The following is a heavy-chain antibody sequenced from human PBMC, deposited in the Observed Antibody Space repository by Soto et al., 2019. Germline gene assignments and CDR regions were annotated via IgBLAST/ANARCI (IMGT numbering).Heavy chain of an antibody. V-gene: IGHV4-34*01. CDR3: ARYTGTGRGVIGGDDYYDYRDV. CDR2: INHSGST. D-gene: IGHD3-10*01. Sequence: SETLSLTCAVYGGSFSGYYWSWIRQPPGKGLEWIGEINHSGSTNYNPSLKSRVTISVDTSKNQFSLKLSSVTAADTAVYYCARYTGTGRGVIGGDDYYDYRDVWGPGTPVT. CDR1: GGSFSGYY. J-gene: IGHJ6*02.